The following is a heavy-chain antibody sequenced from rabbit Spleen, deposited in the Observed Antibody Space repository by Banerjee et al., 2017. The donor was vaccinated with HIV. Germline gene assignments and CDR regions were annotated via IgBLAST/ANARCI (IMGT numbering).Heavy chain of an antibody. CDR3: ARDGYSNTARQYFDL. CDR1: GFSFSGGSD. J-gene: IGHJ4*01. Sequence: QSLEESGGDLVQPGGTLTLTCKASGFSFSGGSDMCWVRQAPGKGLELIACIVTGSSGSSWYASWVSGRFTISKTSSATVTLQMTSLTVADTATYFCARDGYSNTARQYFDLWGPGTLVTVS. D-gene: IGHD7-1*01. V-gene: IGHV1S40*01. CDR2: IVTGSSGSS.